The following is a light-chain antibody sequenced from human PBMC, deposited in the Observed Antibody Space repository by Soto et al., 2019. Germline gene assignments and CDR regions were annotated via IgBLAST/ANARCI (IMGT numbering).Light chain of an antibody. Sequence: DIQLTQSPSFLSASVGDRVTITCRASQGISSYSAWYQQKPGKAPKLLIYAASTLQSGGPSRFSGSGSRTECTLTITSLQPEDFATYYCQQLNSYPRGFTFGPGTKVDIK. CDR2: AAS. CDR3: QQLNSYPRGFT. CDR1: QGISSY. V-gene: IGKV1-9*01. J-gene: IGKJ3*01.